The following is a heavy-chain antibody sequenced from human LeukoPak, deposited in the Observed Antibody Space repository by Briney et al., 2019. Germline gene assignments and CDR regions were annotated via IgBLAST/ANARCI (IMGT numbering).Heavy chain of an antibody. D-gene: IGHD3-10*01. Sequence: GGSLRLSCAASGFTLSSYGMRWVRQAPGKGLEWVAFIRYDGSNKYYADSVKGRFTISRDNSENTLWLQMTSLRAEDTAVYYCAKAPVRGVISHLDYWGQGTLVTVSA. CDR3: AKAPVRGVISHLDY. V-gene: IGHV3-30*02. CDR2: IRYDGSNK. CDR1: GFTLSSYG. J-gene: IGHJ4*02.